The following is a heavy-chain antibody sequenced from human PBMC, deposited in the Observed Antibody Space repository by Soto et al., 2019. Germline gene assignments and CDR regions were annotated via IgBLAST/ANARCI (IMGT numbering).Heavy chain of an antibody. J-gene: IGHJ4*02. CDR3: ARHSSSDPYYFDY. D-gene: IGHD6-6*01. CDR1: GFTFSSYW. Sequence: PGGSLRLSCAASGFTFSSYWMSWVRQAPGKGLERVANIKQDGSEKYYVDSVKGRFTISRDNAKNSLYLQMNSLRAEDTAVYYCARHSSSDPYYFDYWGQGTLVTVSS. CDR2: IKQDGSEK. V-gene: IGHV3-7*05.